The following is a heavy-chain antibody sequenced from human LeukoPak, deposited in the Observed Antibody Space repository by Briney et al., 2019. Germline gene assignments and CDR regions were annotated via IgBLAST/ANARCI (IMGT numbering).Heavy chain of an antibody. Sequence: SETLSLTCTVSGGSISSYYWSWIRQPPGKGLEWIGYIYYSGSTNNNPSLRSRVTISVDAYKNQFSLKLSSVTAADTAVYYCASSSSWYFYFVYWGQGTLVTVSS. CDR3: ASSSSWYFYFVY. CDR2: IYYSGST. D-gene: IGHD6-13*01. V-gene: IGHV4-59*08. J-gene: IGHJ4*02. CDR1: GGSISSYY.